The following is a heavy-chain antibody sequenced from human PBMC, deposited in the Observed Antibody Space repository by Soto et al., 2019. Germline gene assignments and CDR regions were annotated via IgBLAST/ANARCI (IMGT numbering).Heavy chain of an antibody. J-gene: IGHJ4*02. CDR2: ISGSGGST. CDR3: AKARAQYYEFWSGYPVDY. CDR1: GFTFSSYA. D-gene: IGHD3-3*01. Sequence: EVQLLESGGGLVQPGGSLRLSCAASGFTFSSYAMSWVRQAPGKGLEWVSAISGSGGSTYYADSVKGRFTITRDNSKNTLYLRMNRLRAEDAAVYYCAKARAQYYEFWSGYPVDYWGQGTLVTVSS. V-gene: IGHV3-23*01.